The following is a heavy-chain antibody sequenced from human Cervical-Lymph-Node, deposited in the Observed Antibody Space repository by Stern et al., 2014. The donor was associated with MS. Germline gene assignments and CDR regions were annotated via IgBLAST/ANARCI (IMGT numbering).Heavy chain of an antibody. D-gene: IGHD1-1*01. J-gene: IGHJ6*02. CDR2: IIPIFGAA. CDR1: GGTFSSQA. V-gene: IGHV1-69*12. CDR3: ARDEIGQTTTHYYYYGMDV. Sequence: QVQLVQSGAEVKKPGSSVKVSCKASGGTFSSQALSWVRQAPGQGLEWLGGIIPIFGAAHYAQKFQGRVTITADESTSTVYMELRGLRSDDTAVYYCARDEIGQTTTHYYYYGMDVWGQGTTVIVSS.